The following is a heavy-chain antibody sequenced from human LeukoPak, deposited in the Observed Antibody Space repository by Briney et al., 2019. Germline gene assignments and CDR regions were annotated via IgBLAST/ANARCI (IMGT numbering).Heavy chain of an antibody. CDR2: IYYSGST. CDR1: GGSISSHY. Sequence: SETLSLTCTVSGGSISSHYWSWIRQPPGKGLEWIGYIYYSGSTNYNPSLKSRVTISVDTSKNRFSLKLSSVTAADTAVYYCARFVVVVAADAFDIWGQGTMVTVSS. V-gene: IGHV4-59*11. CDR3: ARFVVVVAADAFDI. D-gene: IGHD2-15*01. J-gene: IGHJ3*02.